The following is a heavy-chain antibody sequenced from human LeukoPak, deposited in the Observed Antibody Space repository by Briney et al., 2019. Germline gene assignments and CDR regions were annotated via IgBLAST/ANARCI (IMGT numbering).Heavy chain of an antibody. CDR1: GFTFTSSD. Sequence: SVKVSCKASGFTFTSSDMQWVRQARGQRIEWIGWIVVGSVNTNYAQKFQERVTITRDMSTSTAYMELSSLRSEDTAVYYCAAVDGSGNPLDYWGQGTLVTVSS. CDR2: IVVGSVNT. CDR3: AAVDGSGNPLDY. J-gene: IGHJ4*02. V-gene: IGHV1-58*02. D-gene: IGHD3-10*01.